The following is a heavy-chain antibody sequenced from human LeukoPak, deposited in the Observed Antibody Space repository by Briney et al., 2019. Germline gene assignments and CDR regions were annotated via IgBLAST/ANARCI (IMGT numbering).Heavy chain of an antibody. Sequence: PGGSLRLSCAASGFTVSNNYMSWVRQAPGKGLEWVSLIYSGGSTSYADSVKGRFTISRDNSKNTLYLQMNSLRAEDTAVYYCARDCGYSGYDTSPADYWGQGTLVTVSS. V-gene: IGHV3-66*01. D-gene: IGHD5-12*01. CDR1: GFTVSNNY. CDR3: ARDCGYSGYDTSPADY. J-gene: IGHJ4*02. CDR2: IYSGGST.